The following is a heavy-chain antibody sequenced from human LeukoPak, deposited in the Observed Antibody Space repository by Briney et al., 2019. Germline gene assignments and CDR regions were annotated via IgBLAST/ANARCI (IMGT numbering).Heavy chain of an antibody. V-gene: IGHV5-51*01. CDR2: IYPGDSDT. Sequence: GESLKISCKGSGYSFTSYWIGWVRQMPGKGLEWMGIIYPGDSDTRYSPSFQGQVTISADKSISTAYLQWSSLKASDTAMYYCVLSGGDSIPYNWFDPWGQGTLVTVSS. CDR3: VLSGGDSIPYNWFDP. J-gene: IGHJ5*02. D-gene: IGHD6-13*01. CDR1: GYSFTSYW.